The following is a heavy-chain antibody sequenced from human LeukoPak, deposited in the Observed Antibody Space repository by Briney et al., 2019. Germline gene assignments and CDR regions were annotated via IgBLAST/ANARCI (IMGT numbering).Heavy chain of an antibody. CDR3: ARPLGMVTTGPWFDP. CDR2: IHYNGNT. J-gene: IGHJ5*02. Sequence: PSETLSLTCTVSGGSISSSSYFWGWVRQAPGRGLEWIGSIHYNGNTYYNPSLKSRVTISLDTSRDQFSLELKSVAAADTAVYYCARPLGMVTTGPWFDPWGQGTLVTVSS. CDR1: GGSISSSSYF. V-gene: IGHV4-39*01. D-gene: IGHD4-17*01.